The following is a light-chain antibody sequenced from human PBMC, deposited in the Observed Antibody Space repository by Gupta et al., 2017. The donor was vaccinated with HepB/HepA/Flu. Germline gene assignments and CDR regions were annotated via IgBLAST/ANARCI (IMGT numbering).Light chain of an antibody. CDR1: QSIASY. CDR2: AAS. J-gene: IGKJ1*01. V-gene: IGKV1-39*01. Sequence: DIQMTQSPSSLSASVGDRVTITCRASQSIASYLNWYQQKPGKAPNLLIYAASNLQSGVPSRFSGSGFGTDFTLTISSLQPEDFATYYCQQSYTTPWTFGQGAKVEIK. CDR3: QQSYTTPWT.